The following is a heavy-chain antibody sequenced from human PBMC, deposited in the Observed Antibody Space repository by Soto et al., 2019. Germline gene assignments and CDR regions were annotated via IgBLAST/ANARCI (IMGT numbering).Heavy chain of an antibody. J-gene: IGHJ6*03. D-gene: IGHD6-13*01. CDR3: ATTESRSWSLYYNYYMDV. V-gene: IGHV1-18*01. CDR1: GYTFTSYG. CDR2: ISAYNGKT. Sequence: QVQLVQSGAEVKKPGASVKVSFKASGYTFTSYGISWVRQAPGQGLEWMGWISAYNGKTNYAKKLQGRVTMSTDLSASTTYMGLRSLRSDVTAVYYCATTESRSWSLYYNYYMDVWGKGTTVTVSS.